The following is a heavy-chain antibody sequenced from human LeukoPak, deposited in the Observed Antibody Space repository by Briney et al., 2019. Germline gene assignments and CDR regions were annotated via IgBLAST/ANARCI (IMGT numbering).Heavy chain of an antibody. J-gene: IGHJ3*01. CDR3: TRADDGSGYNAFDL. Sequence: PGGSLRLSCAASGFTFRNYWLHWVRQAPGGGLVWVSRIKTDGSTTNYADFVKGRFTISRDNAKNTLYLQMNSLRVEDTAVYYCTRADDGSGYNAFDLWGQGTMLTVSS. CDR1: GFTFRNYW. CDR2: IKTDGSTT. V-gene: IGHV3-74*01. D-gene: IGHD3-22*01.